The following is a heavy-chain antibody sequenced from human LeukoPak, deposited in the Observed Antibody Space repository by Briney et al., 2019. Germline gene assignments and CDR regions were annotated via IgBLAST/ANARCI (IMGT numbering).Heavy chain of an antibody. CDR3: VRIPNGANFPNWFDP. J-gene: IGHJ5*02. CDR1: GLTFSTSG. V-gene: IGHV3-21*01. D-gene: IGHD4/OR15-4a*01. CDR2: ISGNSNNI. Sequence: GGSLRLSCTASGLTFSTSGFNWVRQAPGKGLEWVSSISGNSNNINYADSVKGRFTISRDNPKNSLYLQMNSLRVEDTAMYYCVRIPNGANFPNWFDPWGQGTLVTVSS.